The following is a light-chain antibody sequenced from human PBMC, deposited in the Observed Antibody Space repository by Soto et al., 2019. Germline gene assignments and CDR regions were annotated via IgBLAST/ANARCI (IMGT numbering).Light chain of an antibody. CDR1: SNDVGTHGY. CDR2: DVT. CDR3: MCYAGGNNWV. V-gene: IGLV2-8*01. J-gene: IGLJ3*02. Sequence: QSVLTQPPSASGSPGQSVTISCTGTSNDVGTHGYVSWYQQHAGKAPKLMIYDVTKRPSGVPDRFSGSKSANTASLTVSGLQAEDEADYYCMCYAGGNNWVFGGGTKVTVL.